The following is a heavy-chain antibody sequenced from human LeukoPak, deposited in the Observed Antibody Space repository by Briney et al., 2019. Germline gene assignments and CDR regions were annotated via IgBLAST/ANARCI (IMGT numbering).Heavy chain of an antibody. V-gene: IGHV3-23*01. J-gene: IGHJ4*02. D-gene: IGHD3-3*01. Sequence: GSLRLSCAASGFTFSSHAMGWVRQAPGKGLEWVSAIGGSGGSTYYADSVKGRFTISRDNTKNTLYLQMNSLRAEDTALYYCARDPGVVAFHYFDYWGQGTLVTVSS. CDR2: IGGSGGST. CDR1: GFTFSSHA. CDR3: ARDPGVVAFHYFDY.